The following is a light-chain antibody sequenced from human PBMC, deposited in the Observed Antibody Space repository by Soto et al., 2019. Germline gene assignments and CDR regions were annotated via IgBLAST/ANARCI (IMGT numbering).Light chain of an antibody. CDR2: TNN. V-gene: IGLV1-44*01. J-gene: IGLJ1*01. Sequence: QSVLTQPPSASGAPGQRVTISCSGSSSNIGSNTVNWYQQLPGTAPKLLIYTNNQRPSGVRDRFSGSRSGTSASLAISGLQSEDEAEYYCAAWDDSLNGFVFGTGTKVTVL. CDR1: SSNIGSNT. CDR3: AAWDDSLNGFV.